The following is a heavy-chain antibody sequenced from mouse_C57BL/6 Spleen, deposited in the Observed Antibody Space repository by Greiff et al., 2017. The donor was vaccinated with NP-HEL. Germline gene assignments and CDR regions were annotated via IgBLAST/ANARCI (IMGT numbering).Heavy chain of an antibody. CDR3: ARAGGQQPWFAY. J-gene: IGHJ3*01. D-gene: IGHD6-1*01. CDR1: GYTFTSYW. V-gene: IGHV1-64*01. Sequence: QVQLQQPGAELVKPGASVKLSCTASGYTFTSYWMHWVKQRPGQGLEWIGMIHPNSGSTNYNEKFKSKATLTVDKSSSSAYMQLSSLTSEDSAVYYWARAGGQQPWFAYWGQGTLVTVSA. CDR2: IHPNSGST.